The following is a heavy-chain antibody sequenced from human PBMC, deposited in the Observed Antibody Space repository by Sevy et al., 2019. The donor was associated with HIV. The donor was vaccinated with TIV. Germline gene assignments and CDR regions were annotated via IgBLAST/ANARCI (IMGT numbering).Heavy chain of an antibody. D-gene: IGHD3-10*01. Sequence: ASVKVSCKASGYTFTSYGISWVRQAPGQGLEWMGWISAYNGNTNYGQKLQGGVTMTTDTSTSTAYMELRSLRSDDTAVYYCARVSIPLVQGVIITPYYYGMDVWGQRTTVTVSS. J-gene: IGHJ6*02. CDR1: GYTFTSYG. CDR2: ISAYNGNT. CDR3: ARVSIPLVQGVIITPYYYGMDV. V-gene: IGHV1-18*01.